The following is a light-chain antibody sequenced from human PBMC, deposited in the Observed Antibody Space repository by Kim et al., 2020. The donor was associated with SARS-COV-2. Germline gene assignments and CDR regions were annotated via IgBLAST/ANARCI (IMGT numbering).Light chain of an antibody. CDR1: HTVSSNY. CDR3: QQYGSPAWT. Sequence: SPGERATLACRASHTVSSNYLAWFQQKPGQAPRILLYGASSRASDIPDRFSGSGSGTDFTLTISRLEPEDFAVYYCQQYGSPAWTFGQGTKVDIK. J-gene: IGKJ1*01. CDR2: GAS. V-gene: IGKV3-20*01.